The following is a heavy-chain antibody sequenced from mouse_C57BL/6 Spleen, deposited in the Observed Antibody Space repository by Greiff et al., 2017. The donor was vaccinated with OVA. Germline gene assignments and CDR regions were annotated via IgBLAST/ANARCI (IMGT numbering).Heavy chain of an antibody. V-gene: IGHV1-26*01. CDR3: ARSRANYYGSSPYYAMDY. D-gene: IGHD1-1*01. CDR1: GYTFTDYY. Sequence: EVQLQQSGPELVKPGASVKISCKASGYTFTDYYMNWVKQSHGKSLEWIGDINPNNGGTSYNQKFKGKATLTVDKYSSTAYMELRSLTSEDSAVYYCARSRANYYGSSPYYAMDYWGQGTSVTVSS. J-gene: IGHJ4*01. CDR2: INPNNGGT.